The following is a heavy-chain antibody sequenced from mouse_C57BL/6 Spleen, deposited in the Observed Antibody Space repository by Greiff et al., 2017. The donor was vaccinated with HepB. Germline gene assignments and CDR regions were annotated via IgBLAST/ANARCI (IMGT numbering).Heavy chain of an antibody. CDR2: IHPNSGST. J-gene: IGHJ2*01. V-gene: IGHV1-64*01. D-gene: IGHD1-1*01. CDR1: GYTFTSYW. Sequence: QVHVKQPGAELVKPGASVKLSCKASGYTFTSYWMHWVKQRPGQGLEWIGMIHPNSGSTNYNEKFKSKATLTVDKSSSTAYMQLSSLTSEDSAVYYCARNDYYASWGQGTTLTVSS. CDR3: ARNDYYAS.